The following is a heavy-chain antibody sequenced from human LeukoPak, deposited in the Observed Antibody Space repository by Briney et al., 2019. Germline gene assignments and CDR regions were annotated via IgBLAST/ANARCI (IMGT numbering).Heavy chain of an antibody. V-gene: IGHV1-69*13. CDR3: ARDRNVVVSSIGLFDY. CDR1: GGTFSSYA. CDR2: IIPIFGTA. D-gene: IGHD2-15*01. Sequence: GASVKVSCKASGGTFSSYAISWVRQAPGQGLEWMGGIIPIFGTANYAQKFQGRVTITADESTSTAYMELSSLRSEDTAVYYCARDRNVVVSSIGLFDYWGQGTLVTVSS. J-gene: IGHJ4*02.